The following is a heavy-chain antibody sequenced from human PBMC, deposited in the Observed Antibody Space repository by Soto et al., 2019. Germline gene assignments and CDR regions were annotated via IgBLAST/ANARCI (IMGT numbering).Heavy chain of an antibody. J-gene: IGHJ4*02. CDR1: GFAFSSYY. CDR3: AKDRFGYSSSWYYFDY. V-gene: IGHV3-74*01. D-gene: IGHD6-13*01. CDR2: INGDGSST. Sequence: GGSLRLSCGASGFAFSSYYMHWVRQAPGKGLVWVSRINGDGSSTIYADSVKGRFTISRDNANNTLYLQMNSLRAEDTAVYYCAKDRFGYSSSWYYFDYWGQGTLVTVSS.